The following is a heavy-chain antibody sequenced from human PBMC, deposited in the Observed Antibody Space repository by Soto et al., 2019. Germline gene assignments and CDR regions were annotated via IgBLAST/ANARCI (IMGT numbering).Heavy chain of an antibody. Sequence: ASVKVSCKASGYTFNSYGISWVRQAPGQGLEWMGWISAGNGNTNYSQKLQGRVTITRDTSASTAYMELSSLRSEDTAVYYCARSIVVVTALDYWGQGTLVTVSS. CDR1: GYTFNSYG. CDR2: ISAGNGNT. J-gene: IGHJ4*02. V-gene: IGHV1-18*01. CDR3: ARSIVVVTALDY. D-gene: IGHD2-21*02.